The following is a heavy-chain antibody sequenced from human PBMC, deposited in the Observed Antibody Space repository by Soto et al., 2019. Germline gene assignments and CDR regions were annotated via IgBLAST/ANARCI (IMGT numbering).Heavy chain of an antibody. CDR1: GGTFSTHA. Sequence: VASVKVSCKASGGTFSTHAIIWVRQAPGHGLEWMGGIIPISGTTYYTQKFQGRVTITADEPTSTAFMELSSLKSEDTAVFYCARRCNRPNCYGMDVWGQGTTVTVSS. J-gene: IGHJ6*02. V-gene: IGHV1-69*13. D-gene: IGHD6-6*01. CDR2: IIPISGTT. CDR3: ARRCNRPNCYGMDV.